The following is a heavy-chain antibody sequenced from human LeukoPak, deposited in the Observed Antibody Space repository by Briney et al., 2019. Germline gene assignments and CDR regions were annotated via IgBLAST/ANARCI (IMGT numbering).Heavy chain of an antibody. CDR3: AKDIGVAARTIDY. CDR2: ISWNSGSI. V-gene: IGHV3-9*01. Sequence: PGGSLRLSCAASGFTFDDYAMHWVRQAPGKGLEWVSGISWNSGSIGYADSVKGQFTISRDNAKNSLYLQMNSLRAEDTALYYCAKDIGVAARTIDYWGQGTLVTVSS. J-gene: IGHJ4*02. D-gene: IGHD6-6*01. CDR1: GFTFDDYA.